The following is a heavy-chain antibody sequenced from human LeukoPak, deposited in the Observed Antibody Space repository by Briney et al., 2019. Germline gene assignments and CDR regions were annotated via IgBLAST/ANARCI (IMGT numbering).Heavy chain of an antibody. CDR2: VYYSGST. CDR3: ARSTYSIKNWYDP. J-gene: IGHJ5*02. D-gene: IGHD6-13*01. Sequence: SETLSLTCTVSGGSISSSSYYWDWIRQPPGKGLEWIWGVYYSGSTYYSPSLKSRVTISVDTSKNQFSLKLSSVTAADTAVYYCARSTYSIKNWYDPWGQGTLVTVSS. CDR1: GGSISSSSYY. V-gene: IGHV4-39*01.